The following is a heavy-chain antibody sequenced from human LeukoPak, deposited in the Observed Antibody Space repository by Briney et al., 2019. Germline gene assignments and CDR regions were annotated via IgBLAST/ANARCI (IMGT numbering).Heavy chain of an antibody. D-gene: IGHD3-3*01. V-gene: IGHV3-21*01. CDR1: GFTFSSYS. CDR3: ARDGNHYDFWSGYQPY. J-gene: IGHJ4*02. Sequence: GGSLRLSCAASGFTFSSYSMNWVRQAPGKGLEWVSSISSSSSYIYYADSVKGRFTISRDNAKNSLYLQMNSLRAEDTAVYYCARDGNHYDFWSGYQPYWGQGTLVTVSP. CDR2: ISSSSSYI.